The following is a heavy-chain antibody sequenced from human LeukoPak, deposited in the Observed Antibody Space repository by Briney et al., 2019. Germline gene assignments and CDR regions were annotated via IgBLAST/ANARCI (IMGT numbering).Heavy chain of an antibody. CDR1: GFTFSSYG. D-gene: IGHD3-10*01. J-gene: IGHJ4*02. CDR3: AKTLVRGVIPRYFDY. CDR2: ISYDGSNK. Sequence: GGSLRLSCAASGFTFSSYGMHWVRQAPGKGLEWVAVISYDGSNKYYADSVKGRFTISRDNSKNTLYLQMNSLRAEDTAVYYCAKTLVRGVIPRYFDYWGQGTLVTVSS. V-gene: IGHV3-30*18.